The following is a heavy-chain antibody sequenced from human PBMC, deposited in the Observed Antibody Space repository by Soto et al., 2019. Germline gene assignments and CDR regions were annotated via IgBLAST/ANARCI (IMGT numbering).Heavy chain of an antibody. CDR2: IWYDGSNK. Sequence: QVQLVESGGGVVQPGRSLRLSCAATGFTFSSYGMHWVRQAPGKGLEWVAVIWYDGSNKYYADSVKGRITISRDNSKNTQYLQKNSLRAEDSAVYYCERDAGDVPAAITLDNWGQGTMVTVSS. D-gene: IGHD2-2*01. CDR1: GFTFSSYG. J-gene: IGHJ4*02. CDR3: ERDAGDVPAAITLDN. V-gene: IGHV3-33*01.